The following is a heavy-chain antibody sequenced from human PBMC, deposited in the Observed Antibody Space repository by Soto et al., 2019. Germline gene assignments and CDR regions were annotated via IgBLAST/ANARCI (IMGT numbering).Heavy chain of an antibody. CDR2: ISWNSGSI. V-gene: IGHV3-9*01. CDR3: AKPISLAAKAPGY. CDR1: GFTFDDYA. J-gene: IGHJ4*02. D-gene: IGHD2-15*01. Sequence: EVQLVESGGGLVQPGRSLRLSCAASGFTFDDYAMHWVRQAPGMGLEWVSGISWNSGSIGYADSVKGRFTISRDNAKNSLYLQMNSLRAEDTALYYCAKPISLAAKAPGYWGQGTLVTVSS.